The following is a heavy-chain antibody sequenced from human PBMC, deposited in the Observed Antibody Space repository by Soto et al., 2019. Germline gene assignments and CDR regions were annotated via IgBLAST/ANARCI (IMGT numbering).Heavy chain of an antibody. J-gene: IGHJ5*02. CDR1: GGSISSGDYY. D-gene: IGHD3-3*01. Sequence: SETLSLTCTVSGGSISSGDYYWSWIRQPPGKGLEWIGYIYYSGSTYYNPSLKSRVTISVDTSKNQFSLKLSSVTAADTAVYYCARGEKYYDFWSGYYPRNFFDPWGQGTLVTVSS. CDR3: ARGEKYYDFWSGYYPRNFFDP. CDR2: IYYSGST. V-gene: IGHV4-30-4*01.